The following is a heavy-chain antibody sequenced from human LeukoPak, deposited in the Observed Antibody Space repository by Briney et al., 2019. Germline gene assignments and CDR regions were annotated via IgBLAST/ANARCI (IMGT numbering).Heavy chain of an antibody. V-gene: IGHV3-66*01. CDR2: IYSGGST. CDR3: ANPAEGKRYCDWLPDY. Sequence: GGSLRLSCAASGFTVSSNYMSWVRQAPGKGLEWVSVIYSGGSTYYADSVKGRFTISRDNYKNTLYLQMNRLRAEDTAVYYCANPAEGKRYCDWLPDYWGQGTLVTVSS. CDR1: GFTVSSNY. J-gene: IGHJ4*02. D-gene: IGHD3-9*01.